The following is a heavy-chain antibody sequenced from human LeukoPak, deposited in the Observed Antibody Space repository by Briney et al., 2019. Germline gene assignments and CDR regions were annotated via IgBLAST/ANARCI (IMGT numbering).Heavy chain of an antibody. Sequence: TGGSLRLSCTASGFTFSGYGMSWVRQAPGKGLEWVSSISSSGGSTYYADSVKGRFTISRDNSKNTLYLQMNSLRAEDTAVYYCAKFPGADDAFDIWGQGTMVTVSS. CDR3: AKFPGADDAFDI. V-gene: IGHV3-23*01. D-gene: IGHD4/OR15-4a*01. J-gene: IGHJ3*02. CDR1: GFTFSGYG. CDR2: ISSSGGST.